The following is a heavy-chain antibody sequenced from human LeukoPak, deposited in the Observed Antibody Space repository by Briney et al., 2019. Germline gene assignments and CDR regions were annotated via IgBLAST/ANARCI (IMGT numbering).Heavy chain of an antibody. D-gene: IGHD6-13*01. V-gene: IGHV1-2*02. Sequence: GASVKVSCKASGYTFTGYYMHWVRQAPGQGLEWMGWINPNSGGTNYAQKFQGRVTITRDTSISTAYMELSRLRSDDTAVYYCARDRWGSSWFFDYWGQGTLVTVSS. CDR3: ARDRWGSSWFFDY. CDR1: GYTFTGYY. CDR2: INPNSGGT. J-gene: IGHJ4*02.